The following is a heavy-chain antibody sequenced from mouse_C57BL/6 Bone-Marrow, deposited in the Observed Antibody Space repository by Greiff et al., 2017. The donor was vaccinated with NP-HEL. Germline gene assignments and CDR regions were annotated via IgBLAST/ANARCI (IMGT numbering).Heavy chain of an antibody. CDR1: GYAFTNYL. D-gene: IGHD2-4*01. V-gene: IGHV1-54*01. J-gene: IGHJ4*01. CDR3: ANTMIMSVIDF. CDR2: INPGSGGT. Sequence: QVQLKESGAELVRPGTSVKVSCKASGYAFTNYLIEWVKQRPGQGLEWIGVINPGSGGTNYNEKFKGKATLTADKSSSTAYMQLSSLTSEDSAVYFCANTMIMSVIDFWGQGTSLTVSS.